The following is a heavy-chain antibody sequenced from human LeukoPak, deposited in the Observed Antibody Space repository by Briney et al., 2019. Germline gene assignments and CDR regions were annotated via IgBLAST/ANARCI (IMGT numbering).Heavy chain of an antibody. CDR3: ARLAIDHTLGTTY. J-gene: IGHJ4*02. Sequence: GASVKVSCKASGYTFTGYYVHWVRQAPGQGLEWMGWINPNSGGTNYAQKFQGRVTMTGDTSISTAYMDLSRLRSDDAAVYYCARLAIDHTLGTTYWGQGTLVTVSS. D-gene: IGHD1-7*01. V-gene: IGHV1-2*02. CDR1: GYTFTGYY. CDR2: INPNSGGT.